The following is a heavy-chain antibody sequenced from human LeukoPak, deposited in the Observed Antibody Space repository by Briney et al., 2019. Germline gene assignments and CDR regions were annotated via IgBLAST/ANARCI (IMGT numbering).Heavy chain of an antibody. J-gene: IGHJ4*02. D-gene: IGHD6-13*01. V-gene: IGHV1-69*04. CDR2: IIPILGIA. CDR1: GYTFTSYG. CDR3: ASQVVQTQAFDY. Sequence: SVKVSCKASGYTFTSYGISWVRQAPGQGLEWMGRIIPILGIANYAQKFQGRVTITADKSTSTAYMELSSLRSEDTAVYYCASQVVQTQAFDYWGQGTLVTISS.